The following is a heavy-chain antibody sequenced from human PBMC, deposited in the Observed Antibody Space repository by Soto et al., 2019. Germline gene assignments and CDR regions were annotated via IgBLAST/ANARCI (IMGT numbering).Heavy chain of an antibody. CDR1: GFTFGDYA. D-gene: IGHD3-10*01. Sequence: GGSLRLSCTASGFTFGDYAMSWFRQAPGKGLEWVGFIRSKAYGGTTEYAASVKGRFTISRDDSKSIAYLQMNSLKTEDTAVYYCTRGEELWFGELNWFDPWGQGTLVTVSS. CDR2: IRSKAYGGTT. V-gene: IGHV3-49*03. CDR3: TRGEELWFGELNWFDP. J-gene: IGHJ5*02.